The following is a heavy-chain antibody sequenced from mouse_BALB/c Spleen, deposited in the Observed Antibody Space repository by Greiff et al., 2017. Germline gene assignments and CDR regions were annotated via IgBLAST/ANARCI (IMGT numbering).Heavy chain of an antibody. CDR2: ISSGGSYT. Sequence: EVMLVESGGGLVKPGGSLKLSCAASGFTFSSYAMSWVRQTPEKRLEWVATISSGGSYTYYPDSVKGRFTISRDNAKNTLYLQMSSLRSEDTAMYYCARYYGSSYGFYYFDYWGQGTTLTVSS. V-gene: IGHV5-9-1*01. D-gene: IGHD1-1*01. CDR1: GFTFSSYA. J-gene: IGHJ2*01. CDR3: ARYYGSSYGFYYFDY.